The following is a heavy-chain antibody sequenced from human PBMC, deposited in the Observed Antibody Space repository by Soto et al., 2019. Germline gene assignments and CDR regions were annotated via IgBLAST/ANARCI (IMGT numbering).Heavy chain of an antibody. CDR2: INAGNGNT. V-gene: IGHV1-3*01. CDR3: AREYDSSGYYPSFYH. CDR1: GYTLTIYA. J-gene: IGHJ4*02. Sequence: SVKVSCKASGYTLTIYAMHWVSHAPGQRLEWMGWINAGNGNTKYSQKFQGRVTITRDTSASTAYMELSSLRSEDTAVYYCAREYDSSGYYPSFYHWGQGTLVTVSS. D-gene: IGHD3-22*01.